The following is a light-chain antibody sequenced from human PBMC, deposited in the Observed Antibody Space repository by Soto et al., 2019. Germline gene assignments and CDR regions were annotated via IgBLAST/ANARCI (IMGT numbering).Light chain of an antibody. CDR2: DVS. J-gene: IGLJ2*01. V-gene: IGLV2-14*01. CDR3: SSYTSSSTLVV. Sequence: QSALTQPASVSGSPGQSITISCTGTSSDVGGYNYVSWYQQHPGKAPKLMIYDVSNRPSGVSNRFSGSKSGNTGSLTISGLQAEDEADYYCSSYTSSSTLVVFGGGTKVPVL. CDR1: SSDVGGYNY.